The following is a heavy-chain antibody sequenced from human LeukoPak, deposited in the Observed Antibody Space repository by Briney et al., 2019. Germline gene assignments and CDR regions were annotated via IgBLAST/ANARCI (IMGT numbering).Heavy chain of an antibody. CDR2: IYYSGST. CDR1: GGSISSYY. D-gene: IGHD3/OR15-3a*01. V-gene: IGHV4-59*08. J-gene: IGHJ4*02. Sequence: SETLSLTCTVSGGSISSYYWSWIRQPPGKGLEWIGYIYYSGSTNYNPSLKSRVTISVDTSKNQFSLKLSSVTAADTALYYCASSDSDPYYFDYWGQGTLVTVSS. CDR3: ASSDSDPYYFDY.